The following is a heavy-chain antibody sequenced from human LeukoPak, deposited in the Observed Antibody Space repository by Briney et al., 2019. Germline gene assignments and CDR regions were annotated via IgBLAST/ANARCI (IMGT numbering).Heavy chain of an antibody. CDR1: GYRFTSYG. V-gene: IGHV1-18*01. Sequence: GASVNVSCKTSGYRFTSYGNSWVRQAPGQGLEWMGWVSTYNDKKDYAQKFQGRVIMTTDTSTTTAYMELGSLRSDDTAVYYCARHSGSYAFDYWGQGTLVTVSS. D-gene: IGHD1-26*01. CDR2: VSTYNDKK. CDR3: ARHSGSYAFDY. J-gene: IGHJ4*02.